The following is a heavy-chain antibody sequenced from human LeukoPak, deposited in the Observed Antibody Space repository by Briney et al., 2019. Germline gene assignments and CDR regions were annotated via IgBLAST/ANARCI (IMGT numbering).Heavy chain of an antibody. CDR2: IWYVGSNK. CDR1: GFTFSSYG. V-gene: IGHV3-33*01. D-gene: IGHD5-12*01. CDR3: AREAKDIVAYYGMDV. J-gene: IGHJ6*02. Sequence: PGGSLRLSCAASGFTFSSYGMHWVRQAPGKGLEWVAVIWYVGSNKYYADSVKGRFTIPRDNSKNTLYLQMNSLRAEDTAVYYRAREAKDIVAYYGMDVWGQGTTVTVSS.